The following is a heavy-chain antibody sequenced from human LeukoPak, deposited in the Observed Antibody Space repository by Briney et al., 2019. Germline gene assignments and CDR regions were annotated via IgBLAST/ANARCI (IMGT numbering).Heavy chain of an antibody. CDR1: GYSFTSYW. CDR3: ARRSRIAAAGTRTGGWFDP. J-gene: IGHJ5*02. Sequence: GESLKISCKGSGYSFTSYWIGWVRQMPGKGLEWMGIIYPGDSDTRYSPSFQGQVTISADKSISTAYLRWSSLKASDTAMYYCARRSRIAAAGTRTGGWFDPWGQGTLVTVSS. V-gene: IGHV5-51*01. D-gene: IGHD6-13*01. CDR2: IYPGDSDT.